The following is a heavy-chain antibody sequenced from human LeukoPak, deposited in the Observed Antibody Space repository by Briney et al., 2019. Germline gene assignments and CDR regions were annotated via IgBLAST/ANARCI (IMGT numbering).Heavy chain of an antibody. J-gene: IGHJ5*02. D-gene: IGHD6-13*01. CDR3: AVMYSSSWYWFDP. CDR2: IYYSGST. CDR1: GASISSDY. V-gene: IGHV4-59*08. Sequence: SDPLSLTCTVSGASISSDYWNWLRQPPAKGLEWIGYIYYSGSTNYNPSLKSRVTISVDTSKNQFSLKLSSVTAADTAVYYCAVMYSSSWYWFDPWGQGTLVTVSS.